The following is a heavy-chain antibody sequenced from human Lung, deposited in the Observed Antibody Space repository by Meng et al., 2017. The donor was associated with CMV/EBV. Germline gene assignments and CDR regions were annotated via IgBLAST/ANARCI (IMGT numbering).Heavy chain of an antibody. CDR3: AKGGALWFGELLRGFDY. V-gene: IGHV3-23*04. CDR2: ISGSGGST. CDR1: GFTFSSYA. J-gene: IGHJ4*02. Sequence: GQLVEAGGGLVKPGGSLRLSCAASGFTFSSYAMSWVRQAPGKGLEWVSAISGSGGSTYYADSVKGRFTISRDNSKNTLYLQMNSLRAEDTAVYYCAKGGALWFGELLRGFDYWGQGTLVTVSS. D-gene: IGHD3-10*01.